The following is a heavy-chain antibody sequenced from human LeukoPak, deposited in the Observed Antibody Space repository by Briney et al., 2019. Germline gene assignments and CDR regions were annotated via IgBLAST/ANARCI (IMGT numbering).Heavy chain of an antibody. J-gene: IGHJ4*02. CDR2: IIPILGIA. Sequence: ASVKVSCKASGGTFSSYAISWVRQAPGQGPEWMGRIIPILGIANYAQKFQGRVTITADKSTSTAYMELSSLRSEDTAVYYCARASGIPYYFDYWGQGTLVTVSS. D-gene: IGHD3-10*01. CDR1: GGTFSSYA. V-gene: IGHV1-69*04. CDR3: ARASGIPYYFDY.